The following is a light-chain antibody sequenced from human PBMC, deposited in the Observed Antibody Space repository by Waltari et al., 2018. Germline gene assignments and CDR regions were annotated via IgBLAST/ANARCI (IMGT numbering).Light chain of an antibody. J-gene: IGKJ5*01. Sequence: DIVLTQSPLSLPVTPGEPASIPGRSRQGLLHSEGHILLDWYLQKTGQSPQLLIYLGSHRASGVPDRFSGSGSGTDFTLEISRVEAEDVGVYFCMQGLQTPTFGQGTRL. V-gene: IGKV2-28*01. CDR1: QGLLHSEGHIL. CDR2: LGS. CDR3: MQGLQTPT.